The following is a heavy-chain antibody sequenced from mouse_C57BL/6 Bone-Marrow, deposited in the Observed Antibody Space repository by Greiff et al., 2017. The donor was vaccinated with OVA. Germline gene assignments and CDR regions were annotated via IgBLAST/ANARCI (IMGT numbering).Heavy chain of an antibody. V-gene: IGHV1-81*01. CDR1: GYTFTSYG. D-gene: IGHD6-1*01. CDR2: IYPRSGNT. Sequence: VQLQESGAELARPGASVKLSCKASGYTFTSYGISWVKQRTGQGLEWIGEIYPRSGNTYYNEKFKGKATLTADKSSSTAYMELRSLTSEDSAVYFCARHPADWYFDVWGTGTTVTVSS. J-gene: IGHJ1*03. CDR3: ARHPADWYFDV.